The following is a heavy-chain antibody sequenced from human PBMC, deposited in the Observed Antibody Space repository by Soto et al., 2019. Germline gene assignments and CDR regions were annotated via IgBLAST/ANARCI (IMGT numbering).Heavy chain of an antibody. CDR2: IYYSGST. D-gene: IGHD5-18*01. CDR3: ARDSRLGLPDD. CDR1: GGSIDSYY. V-gene: IGHV4-59*01. J-gene: IGHJ4*02. Sequence: PSETLSLTCTVSGGSIDSYYWSWIRQPPGKGLEWIGYIYYSGSTNYNPSLKSRVTISVDTSKNQFSLKLNSVTAADTAVYYCARDSRLGLPDDWGQGTLVTVSS.